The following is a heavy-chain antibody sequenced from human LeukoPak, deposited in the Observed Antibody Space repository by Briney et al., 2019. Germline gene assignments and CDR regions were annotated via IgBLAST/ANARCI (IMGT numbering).Heavy chain of an antibody. CDR3: ARDEAWGYCSESSCHAELGNNWLDP. J-gene: IGHJ5*02. CDR2: ISGYNGNT. D-gene: IGHD2-15*01. V-gene: IGHV1-18*01. CDR1: GYTFTSYG. Sequence: ASVKVSCKASGYTFTSYGISWVRQAPGQRLEWMGWISGYNGNTNYAQKLQGRVTMTTDTYTSTAYMELRSLRSDDTAVYYCARDEAWGYCSESSCHAELGNNWLDPWGQGTLVTVSS.